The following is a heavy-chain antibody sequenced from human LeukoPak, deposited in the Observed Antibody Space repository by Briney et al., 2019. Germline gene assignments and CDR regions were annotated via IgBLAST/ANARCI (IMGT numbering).Heavy chain of an antibody. D-gene: IGHD6-6*01. CDR1: GFTFSSYA. CDR3: ARDSSSIGLVDY. V-gene: IGHV3-30-3*01. CDR2: ISYDGSNK. J-gene: IGHJ4*02. Sequence: GGSLRLSCAASGFTFSSYAMHWVRQAPGKGLEWVAVISYDGSNKYYADSVKGRFTISRDNSKNTLYLQMNSLRAEDTAVYYCARDSSSIGLVDYWGQGNLVTVSS.